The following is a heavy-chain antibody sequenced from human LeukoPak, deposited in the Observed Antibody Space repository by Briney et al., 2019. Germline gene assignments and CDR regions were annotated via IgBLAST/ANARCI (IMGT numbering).Heavy chain of an antibody. J-gene: IGHJ4*02. CDR1: GGTFSSYA. CDR3: ARAYYYDSSGYYPMGY. D-gene: IGHD3-22*01. V-gene: IGHV1-69*13. CDR2: IIPIFGTA. Sequence: SVKVSCKASGGTFSSYAISWVRQAPGQGLEWIGGIIPIFGTANYAQKFQGRVTITADESTSTAYMELSSLRSEDTAVYYCARAYYYDSSGYYPMGYWGQGTLVTVSS.